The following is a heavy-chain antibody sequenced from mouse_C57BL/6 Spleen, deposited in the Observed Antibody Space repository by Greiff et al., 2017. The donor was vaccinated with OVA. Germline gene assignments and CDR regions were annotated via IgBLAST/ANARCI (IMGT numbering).Heavy chain of an antibody. J-gene: IGHJ2*01. CDR2: INPHNGGT. CDR3: ARTGLEDYFDD. V-gene: IGHV1-26*01. Sequence: EVQLQQSGPELVQPGASVKISCKASGYTFTDYYMNWVKQSHGKSLEWIGDINPHNGGTSYNQKFKGKATLTVDKSSSTAYMELLSLTSEDSAVYYCARTGLEDYFDDWGQGTTLTVSS. CDR1: GYTFTDYY.